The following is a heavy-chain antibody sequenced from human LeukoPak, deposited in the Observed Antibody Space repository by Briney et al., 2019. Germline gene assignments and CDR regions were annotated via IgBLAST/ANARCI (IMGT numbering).Heavy chain of an antibody. CDR2: ISSSGTTT. V-gene: IGHV3-48*03. J-gene: IGHJ4*02. Sequence: GGSLRLSCAASGFSFSDEIHWVRQAPGKGLEWISDISSSGTTTYYADSVKGRFTISRDNAKNSLYLQMNSLRAEDTAVYYCTTLTVASTFYYWGQGTLVTVSS. CDR3: TTLTVASTFYY. D-gene: IGHD6-19*01. CDR1: GFSFSDE.